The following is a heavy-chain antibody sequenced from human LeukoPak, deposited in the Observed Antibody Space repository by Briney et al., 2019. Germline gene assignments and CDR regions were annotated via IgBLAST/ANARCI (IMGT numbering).Heavy chain of an antibody. CDR2: IIPILGIA. V-gene: IGHV1-69*04. CDR1: GGTFSSYA. Sequence: SVKVPCKASGGTFSSYAISWVRQAPGQGLEWMGRIIPILGIANYAQKFQGRVTITADKSTSTAYMELSSLRSEDTAVYYCARVVGSNCSSTSCYAGYYYYYGMDVWGQGTTVTVSS. D-gene: IGHD2-2*01. J-gene: IGHJ6*02. CDR3: ARVVGSNCSSTSCYAGYYYYYGMDV.